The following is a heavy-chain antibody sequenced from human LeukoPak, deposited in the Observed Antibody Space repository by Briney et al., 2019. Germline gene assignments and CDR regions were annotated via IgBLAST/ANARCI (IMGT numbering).Heavy chain of an antibody. CDR3: ARDNSVGETAWWFDP. D-gene: IGHD1-26*01. Sequence: ASVKVSCKASGYTFTGYYMHWVRQAPGQGLEWMGFINPSGSSAAYAQKFQGRLTMTRDMFTSTDYMELTSLTSDDTAVYYCARDNSVGETAWWFDPWGQGTLVTVSS. V-gene: IGHV1-46*01. CDR2: INPSGSSA. CDR1: GYTFTGYY. J-gene: IGHJ5*02.